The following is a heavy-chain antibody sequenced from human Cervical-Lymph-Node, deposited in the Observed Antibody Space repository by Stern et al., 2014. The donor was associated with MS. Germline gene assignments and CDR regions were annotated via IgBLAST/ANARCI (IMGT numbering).Heavy chain of an antibody. CDR3: AREEYYYDSSGYSV. Sequence: EVQLVESGGGLVKPGGSLRLSCAASGFTFSSYSMNWVRQAPGKVLEWVSSISSSSSYIYYADSVKGRFTISRDNAKNSLYLQMNSLRAEDTAVYYCAREEYYYDSSGYSVWGQGTTVTVSS. CDR2: ISSSSSYI. J-gene: IGHJ6*02. D-gene: IGHD3-22*01. V-gene: IGHV3-21*01. CDR1: GFTFSSYS.